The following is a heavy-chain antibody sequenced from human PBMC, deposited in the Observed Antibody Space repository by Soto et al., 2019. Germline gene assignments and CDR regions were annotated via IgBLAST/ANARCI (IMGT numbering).Heavy chain of an antibody. CDR3: ARLGYCTNGVCYTVDY. V-gene: IGHV1-69*13. CDR1: GGTFSSYA. J-gene: IGHJ4*02. Sequence: SVKVSCKASGGTFSSYAISWVRQAPGQGLEWMGGIIPIFGTANYAQKFQGRVTITADESTSTAYMELSSLRSEDTAVYYCARLGYCTNGVCYTVDYWGQGTLVTVSS. CDR2: IIPIFGTA. D-gene: IGHD2-8*01.